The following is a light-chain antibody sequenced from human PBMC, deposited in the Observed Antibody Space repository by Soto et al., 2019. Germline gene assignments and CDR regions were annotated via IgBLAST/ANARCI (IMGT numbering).Light chain of an antibody. CDR1: SSDIGGYNH. CDR3: SSYSSTTTYV. Sequence: QSVLTQPPSVSGSPGQSVTISCTGTSSDIGGYNHVSWYQQPPGTAPKVMIYEVNERPSGVPDRFSGSKSGNTASLTISGLQAEDEADYYCSSYSSTTTYVFGTGTKLTVL. J-gene: IGLJ1*01. CDR2: EVN. V-gene: IGLV2-18*02.